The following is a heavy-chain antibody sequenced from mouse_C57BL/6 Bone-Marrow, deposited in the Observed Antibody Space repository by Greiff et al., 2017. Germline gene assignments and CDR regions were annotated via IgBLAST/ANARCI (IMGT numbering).Heavy chain of an antibody. D-gene: IGHD2-1*01. J-gene: IGHJ2*01. V-gene: IGHV1-72*01. CDR1: GYTFTSYW. CDR2: IDPNSGGT. CDR3: ARGNSPYYFDY. Sequence: QVQLQQPGAELVKPGASVKLSCKASGYTFTSYWMHWVKQRPGRGLEWIGRIDPNSGGTTYNEKFKSKATLTVDKTSSPAYMPLSSLTSEYSAVCYCARGNSPYYFDYWGQGTTLTVSS.